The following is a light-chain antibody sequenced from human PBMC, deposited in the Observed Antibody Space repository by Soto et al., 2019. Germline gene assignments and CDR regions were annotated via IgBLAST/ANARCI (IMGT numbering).Light chain of an antibody. CDR2: GAS. CDR1: QSVNTN. CDR3: QQYNNWPPHT. Sequence: EIVMTQSPATLCVSPGESATLSCRASQSVNTNLAWYQQKPGRAPRLLIHGASTRATGIPARFSGSGSGTEFTLNISSLQSEDFAVYYCQQYNNWPPHTFGQGTKLEIK. V-gene: IGKV3-15*01. J-gene: IGKJ2*01.